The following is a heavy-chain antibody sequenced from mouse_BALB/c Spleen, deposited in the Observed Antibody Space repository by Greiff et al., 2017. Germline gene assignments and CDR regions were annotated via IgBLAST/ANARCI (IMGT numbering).Heavy chain of an antibody. CDR1: GFNIKDSY. J-gene: IGHJ4*01. CDR2: IDPANGNT. Sequence: VQLKESGAELVKPGASVKLSCTASGFNIKDSYMHWVKQRPEQGLEWIGRIDPANGNTKYDQKFQGKATITADTSSNTAYLQLSSLTSEDTAVYYSARYDYYAMDYWGQGTSVTVSS. CDR3: ARYDYYAMDY. V-gene: IGHV14-3*02.